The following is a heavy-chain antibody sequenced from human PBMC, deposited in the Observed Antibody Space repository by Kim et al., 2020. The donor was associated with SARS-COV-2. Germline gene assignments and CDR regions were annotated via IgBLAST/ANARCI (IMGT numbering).Heavy chain of an antibody. CDR3: ARGLTVAASAD. CDR2: ISYSGET. V-gene: IGHV4-39*02. J-gene: IGHJ4*02. Sequence: SETLSLTCTVSGGSISSNNYYWGWIRQTPGKGLEWIGSISYSGETYYNSSLKSRVTISADTSKNQFSLNLYSVTATDTAVYYCARGLTVAASADWGQGTL. CDR1: GGSISSNNYY. D-gene: IGHD6-19*01.